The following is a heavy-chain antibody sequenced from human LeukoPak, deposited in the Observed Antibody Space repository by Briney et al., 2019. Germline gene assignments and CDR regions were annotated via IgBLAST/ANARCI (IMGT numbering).Heavy chain of an antibody. CDR1: GFTFSSYS. CDR2: ISSSSSYI. CDR3: ARAPETYYDFWSGPVIGALDY. Sequence: GGSLRLPCAASGFTFSSYSMNWVRQAPGKGLEWVSSISSSSSYIYYADSVKGRFTISRDNAKNSLYLQMNSLRAEDTAVYYCARAPETYYDFWSGPVIGALDYWGQGTLVTVSS. D-gene: IGHD3-3*01. V-gene: IGHV3-21*01. J-gene: IGHJ4*02.